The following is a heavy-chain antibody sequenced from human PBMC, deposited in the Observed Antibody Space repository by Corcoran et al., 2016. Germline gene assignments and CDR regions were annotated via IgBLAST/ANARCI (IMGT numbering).Heavy chain of an antibody. V-gene: IGHV4-34*01. Sequence: QVQLQQWGAGLLKPSETLSLTCAVYGGSFSGYYWSWIRQPPGKGLEWIGEINHSGSTNYNPSLKSRVTISVDTSKNQFSMKLSSVNAADTAVDCCARALSGRGGFDYWGQGTLVTVSS. CDR2: INHSGST. CDR1: GGSFSGYY. CDR3: ARALSGRGGFDY. D-gene: IGHD5-12*01. J-gene: IGHJ4*02.